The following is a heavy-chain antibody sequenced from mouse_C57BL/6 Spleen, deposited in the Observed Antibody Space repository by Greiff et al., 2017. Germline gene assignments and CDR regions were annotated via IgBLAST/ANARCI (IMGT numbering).Heavy chain of an antibody. Sequence: LVESGAELARPGASVKMSCKASGYTFTSYTMHWVKQRPGQGLEWIGYINPSSGYTKYNQKFKDKATLTADKSSRTAYMQLSSLTSEDSAVYYCARARGNYGDPWFAYWGQGTLVTVSA. V-gene: IGHV1-4*01. CDR2: INPSSGYT. CDR3: ARARGNYGDPWFAY. J-gene: IGHJ3*01. CDR1: GYTFTSYT. D-gene: IGHD2-1*01.